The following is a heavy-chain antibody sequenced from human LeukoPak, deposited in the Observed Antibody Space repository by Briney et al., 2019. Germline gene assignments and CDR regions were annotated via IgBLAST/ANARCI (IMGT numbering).Heavy chain of an antibody. J-gene: IGHJ4*02. V-gene: IGHV4-34*01. D-gene: IGHD5-18*01. CDR1: GGSFSGYY. CDR3: ARGTPRIQPWVPPYFDY. Sequence: SETLSLTCAVYGGSFSGYYWSWIRQPPGKGLEWIGEINHSGSTNYNPSLKSRVTISVDTSKNQFSLKLSSVTAADTAVYYCARGTPRIQPWVPPYFDYWGQGTLVTVSS. CDR2: INHSGST.